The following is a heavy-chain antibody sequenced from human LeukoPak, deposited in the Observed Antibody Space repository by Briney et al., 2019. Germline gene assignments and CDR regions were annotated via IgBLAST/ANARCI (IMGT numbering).Heavy chain of an antibody. CDR3: ARQGNWNLFDP. J-gene: IGHJ5*02. CDR1: GGSISSSSYY. D-gene: IGHD1-20*01. V-gene: IGHV4-39*01. CDR2: IYYSGST. Sequence: SETLSLTCTVSGGSISSSSYYWGWIRQPPGKGLEWTGSIYYSGSTYYNPSLKSRVTISVDTSKNQFSLKLSSVTAADTAVYYCARQGNWNLFDPWGQGTLVTVSS.